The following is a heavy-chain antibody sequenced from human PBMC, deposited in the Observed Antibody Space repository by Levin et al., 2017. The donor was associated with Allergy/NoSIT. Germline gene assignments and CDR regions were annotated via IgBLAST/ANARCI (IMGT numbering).Heavy chain of an antibody. CDR1: GYSFTSYW. CDR2: IYPGDSDT. D-gene: IGHD3-10*01. V-gene: IGHV5-51*01. J-gene: IGHJ6*02. CDR3: ARHGYYGSGSYYSDYYYYGMDV. Sequence: GESLKISCKGSGYSFTSYWIGWVRQMPGKGLEWMGIIYPGDSDTRYSPSFQGQVTISADKSISTAYLQWSSLKASDTAMYYCARHGYYGSGSYYSDYYYYGMDVWGQGTTVTVSS.